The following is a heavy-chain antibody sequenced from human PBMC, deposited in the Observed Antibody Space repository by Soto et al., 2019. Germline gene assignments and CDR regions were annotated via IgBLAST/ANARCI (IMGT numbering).Heavy chain of an antibody. J-gene: IGHJ1*01. D-gene: IGHD6-13*01. CDR1: GYTFTGYY. Sequence: ASLKVSCKASGYTFTGYYMHCVRQAPGQGLEWMGWINPNSGGTNYAQKFQGWVTMTRDTSISTAYMELSRLRSDDTAVYYCARSAYISSYHQSFQHWGQGTLVTVSS. CDR3: ARSAYISSYHQSFQH. CDR2: INPNSGGT. V-gene: IGHV1-2*04.